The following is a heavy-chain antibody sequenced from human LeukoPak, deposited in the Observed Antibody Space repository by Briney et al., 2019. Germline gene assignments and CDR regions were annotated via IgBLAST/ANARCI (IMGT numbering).Heavy chain of an antibody. CDR3: AKDGGSYSADY. J-gene: IGHJ4*02. V-gene: IGHV1-46*01. Sequence: ASVKVSCTASGYTVTTHKMHWVRQAPGQGLEWVGIINSSDGDSRNAQKFQGRVTMTRDTSTRTVYMELSSLRSEDTAVYYCAKDGGSYSADYWGQGTLVTVSS. CDR1: GYTVTTHK. CDR2: INSSDGDS. D-gene: IGHD3-10*01.